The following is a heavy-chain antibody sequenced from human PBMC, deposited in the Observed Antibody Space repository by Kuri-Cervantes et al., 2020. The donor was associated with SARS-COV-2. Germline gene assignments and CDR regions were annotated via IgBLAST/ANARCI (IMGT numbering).Heavy chain of an antibody. Sequence: SETLSLTCAVSGDSVSSNSAAWNWIRQSPSRGLEWLGRTYYRSKWYNDYAVSVKSRITISPDTSKNQFSLQLNSVTPEDTAVYYCARVDIVATTPYFDYWGQGTLVTVSS. D-gene: IGHD5-12*01. CDR3: ARVDIVATTPYFDY. CDR2: TYYRSKWYN. CDR1: GDSVSSNSAA. J-gene: IGHJ4*02. V-gene: IGHV6-1*01.